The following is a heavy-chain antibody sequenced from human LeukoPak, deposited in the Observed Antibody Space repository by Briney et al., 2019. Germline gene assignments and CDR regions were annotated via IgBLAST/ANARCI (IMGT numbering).Heavy chain of an antibody. D-gene: IGHD3-3*01. Sequence: PGGSLRLSCVASGFTVSNNYMSWVRQAPGKGLEWVSVIYSWGTTYYAHSVKGRLTIPRDNSKNTLYLQMNSLRAEDTAVYYCAAYDFWSGYSAGIDYWGQRTLPTVPS. CDR3: AAYDFWSGYSAGIDY. CDR1: GFTVSNNY. CDR2: IYSWGTT. V-gene: IGHV3-53*01. J-gene: IGHJ4*02.